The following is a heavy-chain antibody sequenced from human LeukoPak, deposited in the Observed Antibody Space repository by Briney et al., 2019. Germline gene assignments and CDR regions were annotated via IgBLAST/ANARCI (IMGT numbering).Heavy chain of an antibody. CDR1: GYTFTSYY. V-gene: IGHV1-46*01. CDR2: INPSSGST. D-gene: IGHD5-12*01. Sequence: ASVKVSCKASGYTFTSYYMHWVRQAPGQGLEWMGIINPSSGSTSYAQKFQGRFTISRDNSKNTLYLQMNSLRAEDTAVYYCARGPSGYHNTGGQGTLVTVSS. CDR3: ARGPSGYHNT. J-gene: IGHJ4*02.